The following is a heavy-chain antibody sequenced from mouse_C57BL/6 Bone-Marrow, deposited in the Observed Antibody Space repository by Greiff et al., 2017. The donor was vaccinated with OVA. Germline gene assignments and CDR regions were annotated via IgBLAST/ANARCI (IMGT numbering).Heavy chain of an antibody. CDR2: IYPGDGDT. J-gene: IGHJ3*01. CDR3: ARDGNYVGNAY. CDR1: GYAFSSSW. Sequence: QVQLQQSGPELVKPGASVKISCKASGYAFSSSWMNWVKQRPGKGLEWIGRIYPGDGDTNYNGKFKGKATLTADKSSSTAYMQLSSLTSEDSAVYFCARDGNYVGNAYWGQGTLVTVSA. D-gene: IGHD2-1*01. V-gene: IGHV1-82*01.